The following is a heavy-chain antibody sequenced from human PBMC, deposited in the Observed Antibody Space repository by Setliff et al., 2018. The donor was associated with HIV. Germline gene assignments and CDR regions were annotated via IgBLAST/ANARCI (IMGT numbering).Heavy chain of an antibody. CDR1: GDTFRNYA. CDR3: ARGRMAAAGMFIPRALDS. D-gene: IGHD6-13*01. V-gene: IGHV1-69*05. Sequence: GASVKVSCKVSGDTFRNYAINWVRLAPGQGLEWMGEIMALFQRTQYAQKFQGRVTFTTDESTSTAYMELRSLRSDDTAIFYCARGRMAAAGMFIPRALDSWGHGTLVTVSS. J-gene: IGHJ5*01. CDR2: IMALFQRT.